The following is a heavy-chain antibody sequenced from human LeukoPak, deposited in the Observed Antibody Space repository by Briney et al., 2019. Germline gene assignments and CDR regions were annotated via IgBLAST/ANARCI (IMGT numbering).Heavy chain of an antibody. J-gene: IGHJ1*01. D-gene: IGHD3-9*01. V-gene: IGHV3-23*01. CDR1: GFTFINYS. CDR3: AKVRALRYFDWLSARTYFQH. Sequence: PGGSLRLSCTASGFTFINYSMNWVRQAPGKGLEWVSAISGSGGSTYYADSVKGRFTISRDNSKNTLYLQMNSLRAEDTAVYYCAKVRALRYFDWLSARTYFQHWGQGTLVTVSS. CDR2: ISGSGGST.